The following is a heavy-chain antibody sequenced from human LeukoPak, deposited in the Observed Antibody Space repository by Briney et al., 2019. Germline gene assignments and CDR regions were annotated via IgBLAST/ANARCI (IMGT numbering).Heavy chain of an antibody. V-gene: IGHV4-59*12. Sequence: SETLSLTCTVSGGSISSYYWHWIRQPPGKGLEWIGYISYSGSTNYNPSLKSRVTISVDTSKNQFSLKLSSVTAADTAVYYCARGCDITMVRGAPEFDYWGQGTLVTVSS. J-gene: IGHJ4*02. CDR1: GGSISSYY. CDR2: ISYSGST. D-gene: IGHD3-10*01. CDR3: ARGCDITMVRGAPEFDY.